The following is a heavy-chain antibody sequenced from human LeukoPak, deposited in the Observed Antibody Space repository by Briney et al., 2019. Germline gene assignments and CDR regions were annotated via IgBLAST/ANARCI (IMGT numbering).Heavy chain of an antibody. J-gene: IGHJ6*02. CDR2: ISGTGGST. Sequence: PGGSLRLSCAASGFTFDDYAMHWVRQAPGKGLEWVSAISGTGGSTYYADSVKGRFTISRDNSKNTLYLQMNSLRAEDTAVYYCAKDKVGYSSGWTVYYYHGMDVWGQGTTVTVSS. CDR1: GFTFDDYA. CDR3: AKDKVGYSSGWTVYYYHGMDV. V-gene: IGHV3-23*01. D-gene: IGHD6-19*01.